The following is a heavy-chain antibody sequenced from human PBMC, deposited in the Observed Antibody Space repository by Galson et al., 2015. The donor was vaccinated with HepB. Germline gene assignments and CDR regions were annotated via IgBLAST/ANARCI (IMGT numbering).Heavy chain of an antibody. Sequence: SVKVSCKASGGTFSSYAISWVRQAPGQGLEWMGGIIPIFGTANYAQKFQGRVTITADESTSTAYMELSSLRSEDTAVYYCARDYDFWSGNIVPFDYWGQGSLVTAAS. D-gene: IGHD3-3*01. CDR3: ARDYDFWSGNIVPFDY. V-gene: IGHV1-69*13. CDR1: GGTFSSYA. J-gene: IGHJ4*02. CDR2: IIPIFGTA.